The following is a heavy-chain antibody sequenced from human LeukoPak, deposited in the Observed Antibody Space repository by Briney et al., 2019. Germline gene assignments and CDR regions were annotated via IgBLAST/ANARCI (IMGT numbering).Heavy chain of an antibody. Sequence: GGSLRLSCAASGFSFSSYWMNWVRQTPGKGLVWVAHINTDGRTTTYADSVKGRFTISRDNSKNTLYLQMNSLRAEDTAVYYCARASRRSYYDILAPGGYYFDYWGQGTLVTVSS. CDR1: GFSFSSYW. D-gene: IGHD3-9*01. J-gene: IGHJ4*02. CDR3: ARASRRSYYDILAPGGYYFDY. CDR2: INTDGRTT. V-gene: IGHV3-74*03.